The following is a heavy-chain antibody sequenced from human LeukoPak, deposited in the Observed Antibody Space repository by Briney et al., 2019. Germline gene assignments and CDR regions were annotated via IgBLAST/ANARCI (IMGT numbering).Heavy chain of an antibody. Sequence: GRSLRLSCAASGFTLSSYAMHWVRQAPGKGLEWVAVISYDGSNKYYADSVKGRFTISRDNSKNTLYLQMNSLRAEDTAVYYCARDGGRYWGQGTLVTVSS. CDR1: GFTLSSYA. J-gene: IGHJ4*02. V-gene: IGHV3-30-3*01. D-gene: IGHD2-15*01. CDR2: ISYDGSNK. CDR3: ARDGGRY.